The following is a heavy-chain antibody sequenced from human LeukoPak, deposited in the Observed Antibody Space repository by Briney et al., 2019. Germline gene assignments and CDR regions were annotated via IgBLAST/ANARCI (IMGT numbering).Heavy chain of an antibody. CDR2: VYPGDSDT. Sequence: GESLKISCKASGYAFTNYWIGWVRQMPGKGLEWMGIVYPGDSDTRYSRSFQGQVTISADKSISTAYLQWSSLKASDTAMYYRARRYYGSGSYVDYWGQGTLVTVSS. CDR1: GYAFTNYW. CDR3: ARRYYGSGSYVDY. D-gene: IGHD3-10*01. V-gene: IGHV5-51*01. J-gene: IGHJ4*02.